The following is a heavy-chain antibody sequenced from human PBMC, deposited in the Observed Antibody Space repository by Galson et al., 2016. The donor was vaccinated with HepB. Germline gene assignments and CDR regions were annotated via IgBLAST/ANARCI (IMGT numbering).Heavy chain of an antibody. D-gene: IGHD7-27*01. CDR1: GDSVSSNSAG. Sequence: AISGDSVSSNSAGWNWIRQSPSRGLEWLGRTFYRSNWQNDYAESVKSRITINPDTSKNQFSLQLNSVTPDGTAMYYCARSYLLGRGFGWWGQGTLVTVSS. V-gene: IGHV6-1*01. CDR3: ARSYLLGRGFGW. CDR2: TFYRSNWQN. J-gene: IGHJ4*02.